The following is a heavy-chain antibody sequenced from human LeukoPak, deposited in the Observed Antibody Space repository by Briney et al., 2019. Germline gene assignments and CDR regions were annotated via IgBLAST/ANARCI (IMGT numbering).Heavy chain of an antibody. Sequence: PSETLSLTCAVYGGSFSGYYWSWIRQPPGKGLEWIGYIYYSGSTNYNPSLKSRVTISVDTSKNQFSLKLSSVTAADTAVYYCARAPVAGLNWFDPWGQGTLVTVSS. CDR1: GGSFSGYY. J-gene: IGHJ5*02. D-gene: IGHD6-19*01. CDR2: IYYSGST. V-gene: IGHV4-59*01. CDR3: ARAPVAGLNWFDP.